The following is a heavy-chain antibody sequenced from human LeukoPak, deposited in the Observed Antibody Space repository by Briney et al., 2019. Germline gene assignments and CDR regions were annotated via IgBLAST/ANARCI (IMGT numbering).Heavy chain of an antibody. Sequence: GASVKVSCKASGYTFSSYGISWVRPAPGQGLEWMGWISAHNGNTNYAQKLQGRVTMTTDTSTSTAYMELRSLRSDDTAVYYCARGLSSSHEGIFDYWGQGTLVTVSS. V-gene: IGHV1-18*01. CDR1: GYTFSSYG. CDR2: ISAHNGNT. D-gene: IGHD6-13*01. J-gene: IGHJ4*02. CDR3: ARGLSSSHEGIFDY.